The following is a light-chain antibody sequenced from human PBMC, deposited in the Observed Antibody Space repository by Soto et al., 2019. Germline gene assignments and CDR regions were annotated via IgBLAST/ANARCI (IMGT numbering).Light chain of an antibody. CDR2: ENN. CDR1: SSNIGAGYE. Sequence: SVLTQPPAVSEAPGQRVTISCTGSSSNIGAGYEAHWYQQVPGTAPKLLIYENNNRPSRVPDRFSGSKSGTSASLAITGLQAEDEAEYYCQSYDSSLSGYVFGTGTKLTVL. V-gene: IGLV1-40*01. CDR3: QSYDSSLSGYV. J-gene: IGLJ1*01.